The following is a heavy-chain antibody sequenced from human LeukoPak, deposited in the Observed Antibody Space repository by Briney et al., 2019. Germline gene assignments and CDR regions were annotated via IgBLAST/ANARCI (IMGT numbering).Heavy chain of an antibody. CDR3: GKDPNGNYVGAFSFQR. Sequence: GGSLRLFCAASGFTFNNYAMVWVRQGPGKGLEWVSAIRGSGDGKDYADSVKGRFTTSRDNSKNMLYLQMNSLRDDDTAVYYCGKDPNGNYVGAFSFQRWGQGTLVTVSS. D-gene: IGHD4-17*01. CDR2: IRGSGDGK. V-gene: IGHV3-23*01. J-gene: IGHJ1*01. CDR1: GFTFNNYA.